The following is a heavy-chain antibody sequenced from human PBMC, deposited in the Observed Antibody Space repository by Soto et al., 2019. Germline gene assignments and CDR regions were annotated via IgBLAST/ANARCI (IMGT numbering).Heavy chain of an antibody. CDR3: ATSTYCSSSTCYQWYGMDV. CDR1: GYPFSNYA. D-gene: IGHD2-2*01. J-gene: IGHJ6*02. CDR2: INAGNGNS. V-gene: IGHV1-3*05. Sequence: QVQLVQSGAEEKKPGASVKVSCKASGYPFSNYAMHWVRQAPGQGLEWMGWINAGNGNSKYSQKFQGRVTITRDTSENTAYMELDSLRSEDTAVYYCATSTYCSSSTCYQWYGMDVWGQGTTVTVSS.